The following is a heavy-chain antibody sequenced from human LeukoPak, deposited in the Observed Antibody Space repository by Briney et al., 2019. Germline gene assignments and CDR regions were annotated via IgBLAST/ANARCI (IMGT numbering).Heavy chain of an antibody. CDR3: AKGEGYSSGPFDY. Sequence: GRSLRLSCAASGFTFDDYAMHWVRQAPGKGLERVSGISWNSGSIGYADSVKGRFTISRDNAKNSLYLQMNSLRAEDTALYYCAKGEGYSSGPFDYWGQGTLVTVSS. CDR2: ISWNSGSI. CDR1: GFTFDDYA. V-gene: IGHV3-9*01. J-gene: IGHJ4*02. D-gene: IGHD6-19*01.